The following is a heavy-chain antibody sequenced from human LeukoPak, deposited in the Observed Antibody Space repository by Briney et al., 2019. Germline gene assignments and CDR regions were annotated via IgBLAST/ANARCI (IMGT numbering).Heavy chain of an antibody. CDR3: ARREAARRYYFDY. J-gene: IGHJ4*02. V-gene: IGHV4-39*01. Sequence: SETLSLTCIVSGGSISSSSYYWGWLRQPPGKGLEWIGSIYYSGSTYYNPSLKSRVTISVDTSKNQFSLKLSSVTAADTAVYYCARREAARRYYFDYWGQGTLVTVSS. CDR1: GGSISSSSYY. CDR2: IYYSGST. D-gene: IGHD6-6*01.